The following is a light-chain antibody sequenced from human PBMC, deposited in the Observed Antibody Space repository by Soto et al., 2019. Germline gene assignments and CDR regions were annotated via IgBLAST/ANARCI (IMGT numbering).Light chain of an antibody. CDR2: DAS. CDR1: QSVSSY. V-gene: IGKV3-11*01. J-gene: IGKJ5*01. CDR3: QQRSNWPLIR. Sequence: EIVLTQSPGTLSLSPGERATLACVVSQSVSSYLAWYQQKPGQAPRLLIYDASTRATGIPARFSGGGSGTDFTLTIDNLEPEDFAIYDCQQRSNWPLIRVGQGRRRAIK.